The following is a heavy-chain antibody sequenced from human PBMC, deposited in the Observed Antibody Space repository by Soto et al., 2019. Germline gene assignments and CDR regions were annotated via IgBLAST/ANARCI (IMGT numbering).Heavy chain of an antibody. D-gene: IGHD3-16*02. V-gene: IGHV4-31*03. J-gene: IGHJ4*02. Sequence: QVQLQESGPGLVKPSQTLSLTCTVSGGSISSGGYYWSWIRQHPGKGLEWIGYIYYSGSTYYNPSLKSRVTISVDTSKNPFSLKLSSVTAADTAVYYCARGGYDYVWGSYRTPIDYWGQGTLVTVSS. CDR2: IYYSGST. CDR3: ARGGYDYVWGSYRTPIDY. CDR1: GGSISSGGYY.